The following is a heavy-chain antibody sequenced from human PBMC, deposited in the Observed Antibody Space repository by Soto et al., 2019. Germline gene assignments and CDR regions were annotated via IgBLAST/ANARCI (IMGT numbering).Heavy chain of an antibody. CDR2: IDTTSSDI. J-gene: IGHJ6*03. Sequence: EEQLVESGGGLIKPGGSLRLSCVVSGFTFSDYTLNWVRQAPGRGLEWVSSIDTTSSDIYYADSVKGRFTISRDNAKKSLYLQMDRLTPADTAGYYSTTDVSTARKPLYFYSSKDVWGKGTTVTV. CDR1: GFTFSDYT. D-gene: IGHD3-3*02. V-gene: IGHV3-21*01. CDR3: TTDVSTARKPLYFYSSKDV.